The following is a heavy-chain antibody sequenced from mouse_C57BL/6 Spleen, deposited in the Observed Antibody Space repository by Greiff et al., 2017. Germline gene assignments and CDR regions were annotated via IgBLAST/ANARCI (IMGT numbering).Heavy chain of an antibody. V-gene: IGHV1-15*01. CDR3: TRYDGYYGVYAMDY. D-gene: IGHD2-3*01. CDR1: GYTFTDYE. Sequence: VQLQQSGAELVRPGASVTLSCKASGYTFTDYEMHWVKQTPVHGLEWIGAIDPETGGTAYNQKFKGKAILTADKSSSTAYMELRSLTSEDSAVYYCTRYDGYYGVYAMDYWGQGTSVTVSS. J-gene: IGHJ4*01. CDR2: IDPETGGT.